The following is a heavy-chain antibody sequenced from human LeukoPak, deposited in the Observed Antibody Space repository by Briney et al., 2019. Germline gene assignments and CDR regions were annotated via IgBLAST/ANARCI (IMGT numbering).Heavy chain of an antibody. CDR2: IIPIFGTA. J-gene: IGHJ4*02. CDR1: GGTFSSYA. CDR3: ARDSRYSSVPYFDY. V-gene: IGHV1-69*05. D-gene: IGHD6-19*01. Sequence: GSSVKVSCKASGGTFSSYAISWVRQAPGQGLEWMGRIIPIFGTAHYAQKFQGRVTITTDESTSTAYMELSSLRSEDTAVYYCARDSRYSSVPYFDYWGQGTLVTVSS.